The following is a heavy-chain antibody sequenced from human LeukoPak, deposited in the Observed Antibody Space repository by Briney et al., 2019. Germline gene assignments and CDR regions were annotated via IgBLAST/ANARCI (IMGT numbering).Heavy chain of an antibody. Sequence: PSETLSLTCAVYGGSFRGYYWSWIRQPPGRGLEWIGEINHSGSTKYNPSLKSRVTISVDTSKNQFSLKLSSVTAADTAVYYCARVPDFDLKWFDPWGQGTLVTVSS. V-gene: IGHV4-34*01. CDR2: INHSGST. CDR3: ARVPDFDLKWFDP. CDR1: GGSFRGYY. J-gene: IGHJ5*02.